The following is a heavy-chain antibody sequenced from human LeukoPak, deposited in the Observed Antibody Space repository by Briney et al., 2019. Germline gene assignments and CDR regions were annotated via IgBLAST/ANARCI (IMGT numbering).Heavy chain of an antibody. Sequence: SESLSLTCTVSGGSISSYYWSWIRQPPGKGLEWIGYIYYSGSTNYNPSLKSRVTISVDTSKNQFSLKLSSVTAADTAVYYCVRHQPGYSGYEAFDYWGQGTLVTVSS. J-gene: IGHJ4*02. CDR3: VRHQPGYSGYEAFDY. V-gene: IGHV4-59*08. CDR2: IYYSGST. D-gene: IGHD5-12*01. CDR1: GGSISSYY.